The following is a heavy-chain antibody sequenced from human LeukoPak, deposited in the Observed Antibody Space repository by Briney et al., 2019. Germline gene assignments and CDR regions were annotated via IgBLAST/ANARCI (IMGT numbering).Heavy chain of an antibody. Sequence: SETLSLTCTVSGASISTYYWSWIRQPPGKVLEWIGYLYYSGSTTYSPSLKSRVTMSVDTSKSQFSLKLNSVTAADTAIYYCARVRGTFETDWGQGTLVTVSS. D-gene: IGHD2/OR15-2a*01. CDR1: GASISTYY. V-gene: IGHV4-59*01. J-gene: IGHJ1*01. CDR3: ARVRGTFETD. CDR2: LYYSGST.